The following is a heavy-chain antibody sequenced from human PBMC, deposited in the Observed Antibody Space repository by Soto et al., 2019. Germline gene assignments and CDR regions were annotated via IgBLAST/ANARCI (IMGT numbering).Heavy chain of an antibody. Sequence: QVQLVQSGAEVKKPGASVKVSCKASGYTFTSYGISWVRQAPGQGLEWMGWISAYNGNTNYAQKLQGRVTMTTDTSTSTAYMELRSLRSDDTAVYYCARDAPYISSWYGVGMDVWGQGTTVTVSS. CDR3: ARDAPYISSWYGVGMDV. CDR2: ISAYNGNT. V-gene: IGHV1-18*01. D-gene: IGHD6-13*01. CDR1: GYTFTSYG. J-gene: IGHJ6*02.